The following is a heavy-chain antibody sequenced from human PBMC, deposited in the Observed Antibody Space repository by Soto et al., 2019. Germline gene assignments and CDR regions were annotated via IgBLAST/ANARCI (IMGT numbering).Heavy chain of an antibody. CDR1: GFTFSSYS. D-gene: IGHD3-22*01. Sequence: VGSLRLSCAASGFTFSSYSMNWVRQAPGKGLEWVSSISSSSSYIYYADSVKGRFTISRDNAKNSLYLQMNSLRAEDTAVYYCARDYYDSSQYFDYWGQGTLVTVSS. CDR3: ARDYYDSSQYFDY. J-gene: IGHJ4*02. CDR2: ISSSSSYI. V-gene: IGHV3-21*01.